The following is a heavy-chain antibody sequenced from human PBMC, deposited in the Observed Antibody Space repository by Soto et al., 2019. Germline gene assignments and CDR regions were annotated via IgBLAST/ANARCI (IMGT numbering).Heavy chain of an antibody. CDR1: GYSISSCYY. V-gene: IGHV4-38-2*01. Sequence: SETLSLTCAVSGYSISSCYYWGLLRQPPGKGLGWFGSIYHGGSTYYNPSVNSRVTLSIDMTNNHVSLILNSVTAADTAVYYCARVGPWVPYYYDSRTYTFENGFDPWGQGTLVTVSS. D-gene: IGHD3-22*01. CDR3: ARVGPWVPYYYDSRTYTFENGFDP. CDR2: IYHGGST. J-gene: IGHJ5*02.